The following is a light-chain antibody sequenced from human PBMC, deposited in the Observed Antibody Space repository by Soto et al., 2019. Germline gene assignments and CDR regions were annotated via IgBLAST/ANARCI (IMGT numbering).Light chain of an antibody. J-gene: IGKJ2*01. CDR2: DAS. CDR1: QSVTNNY. Sequence: ELVLTQSPGTLSLSPGERATLSCRASQSVTNNYLAWYQQKPGQAPRLLIYDASIRFTGIPDRFSGSVSGTDFTLTISRLEPEDFAVYYCQQFGSSSYTFGQGTKLEIK. CDR3: QQFGSSSYT. V-gene: IGKV3-20*01.